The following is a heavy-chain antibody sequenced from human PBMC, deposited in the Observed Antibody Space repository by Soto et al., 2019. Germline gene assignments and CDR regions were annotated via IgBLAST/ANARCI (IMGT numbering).Heavy chain of an antibody. J-gene: IGHJ4*02. CDR1: GGSISSGDYY. Sequence: SETLSLTCTVSGGSISSGDYYWSWIRQPPGKGLEWIGYIYYSGSIYYNPSLKSRVTISVDTSKNQFSLKLSSVTAADTAVYYCARDYQSSGTIDYWGQGTLVTVSS. D-gene: IGHD3-22*01. CDR2: IYYSGSI. CDR3: ARDYQSSGTIDY. V-gene: IGHV4-30-4*01.